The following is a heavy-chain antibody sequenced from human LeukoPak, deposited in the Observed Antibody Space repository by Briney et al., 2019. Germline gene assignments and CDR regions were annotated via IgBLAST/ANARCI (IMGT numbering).Heavy chain of an antibody. Sequence: QPGGSLRLSCAASGFTFSSFWMSWIRQAPGKGLEWVAHINQDGSERYFVDSVKGRFTFSRDNAKNSLYLQMNSLGAEDTAVYYCARDLAGGVGGDYWGQGTLVTVSS. CDR1: GFTFSSFW. J-gene: IGHJ4*02. CDR3: ARDLAGGVGGDY. V-gene: IGHV3-7*01. CDR2: INQDGSER. D-gene: IGHD6-13*01.